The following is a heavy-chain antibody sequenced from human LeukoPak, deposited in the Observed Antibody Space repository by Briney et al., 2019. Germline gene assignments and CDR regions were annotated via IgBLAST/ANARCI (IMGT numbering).Heavy chain of an antibody. D-gene: IGHD6-13*01. Sequence: PGGSLRLSCAASGFTLSSCSMNWVRQAPGKGLEWVSSISRSSGYVFYADSMKGRFTVSRDNSKDSLYLQMNTLRAEDTAVYYCARFPEGSSTWSIDFWGQGTLVTVSS. CDR3: ARFPEGSSTWSIDF. V-gene: IGHV3-21*01. CDR2: ISRSSGYV. J-gene: IGHJ4*02. CDR1: GFTLSSCS.